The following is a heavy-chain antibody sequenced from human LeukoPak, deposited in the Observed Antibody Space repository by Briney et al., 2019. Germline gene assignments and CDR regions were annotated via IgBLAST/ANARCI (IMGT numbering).Heavy chain of an antibody. CDR3: ATYRQVLLPFEA. J-gene: IGHJ5*02. CDR1: GFIFSDYY. CDR2: IFPSSDEI. V-gene: IGHV3-11*03. D-gene: IGHD5-12*01. Sequence: GGSLRLSCAASGFIFSDYYMSWVRQPPGKGLEWVSSIFPSSDEIHYADSVRGRFTISRDNSRNTLSLQMNSLRAEDTAIYYCATYRQVLLPFEAWGQGTLVTVSA.